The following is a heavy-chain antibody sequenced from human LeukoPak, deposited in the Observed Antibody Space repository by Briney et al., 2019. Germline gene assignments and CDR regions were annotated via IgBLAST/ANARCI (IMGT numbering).Heavy chain of an antibody. CDR3: ATSQTSSGRYGNAFDI. Sequence: GGSLRLSCVASGFTFSSYWMSWVRQAPGKGLEWVANIKADGSEKYSVDSVKGRFTISRDNAKNSLYLQMNNLRVEDTAVYFCATSQTSSGRYGNAFDIWGQGTMVTVSS. D-gene: IGHD6-19*01. V-gene: IGHV3-7*01. CDR1: GFTFSSYW. CDR2: IKADGSEK. J-gene: IGHJ3*02.